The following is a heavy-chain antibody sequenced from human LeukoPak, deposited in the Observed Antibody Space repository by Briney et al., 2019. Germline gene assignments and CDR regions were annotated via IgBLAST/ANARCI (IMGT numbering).Heavy chain of an antibody. CDR1: GFIFSILG. CDR2: ITWSGGST. D-gene: IGHD3-10*02. J-gene: IGHJ6*04. CDR3: AELGITMIGGV. V-gene: IGHV3-23*01. Sequence: GGSVSLFCVLSGFIFSILGMLCVRHPRGRGLEWLSAITWSGGSTYYADSVKGRLTISTDNTKNTLYLQMNSLRAEDTAVYYCAELGITMIGGVGGKGTTVTIST.